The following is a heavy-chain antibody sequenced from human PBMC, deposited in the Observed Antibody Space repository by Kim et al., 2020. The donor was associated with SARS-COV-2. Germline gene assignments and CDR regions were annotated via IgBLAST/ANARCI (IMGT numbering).Heavy chain of an antibody. CDR3: AREDTYSSAWDPDY. CDR2: ISARGTTI. Sequence: GGSLRLSCAASGFTFSSYAMNWVRQAPGKGLEWLSYISARGTTIYYADSAKGRFTISRDDAKNLVFLQMNSLRAEDTALCYCAREDTYSSAWDPDYWGQGTLVTVSS. J-gene: IGHJ4*02. D-gene: IGHD6-19*01. CDR1: GFTFSSYA. V-gene: IGHV3-48*03.